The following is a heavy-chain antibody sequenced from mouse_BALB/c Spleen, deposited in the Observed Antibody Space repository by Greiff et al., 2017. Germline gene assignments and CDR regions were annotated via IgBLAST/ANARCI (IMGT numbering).Heavy chain of an antibody. J-gene: IGHJ4*01. D-gene: IGHD1-1*01. CDR2: ISSGSSTI. CDR1: GFTFSSFG. Sequence: EVKLMESGGGLVQPGGSRKLSCAASGFTFSSFGMHWVRQAPEKGLEWVAYISSGSSTIYYADTVKGRFTISRDNPKNTLFLQMTSLRSEDTAMYYCARNYGSPYAMDYWGQGTSVTVSS. CDR3: ARNYGSPYAMDY. V-gene: IGHV5-17*02.